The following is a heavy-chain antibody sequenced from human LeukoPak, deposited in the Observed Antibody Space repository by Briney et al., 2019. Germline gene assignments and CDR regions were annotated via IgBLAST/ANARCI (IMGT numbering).Heavy chain of an antibody. D-gene: IGHD2-8*01. CDR2: LYYPGSP. CDR1: GVSMRITSDY. Sequence: AETLSLTCIVSGVSMRITSDYWAWVRKPAGKGLEWIGTLYYPGSPSHYPPSLKRRDTMFVHTTKNHFSLNLSSVTAADTAVYYCAGQGGGVALDYWGQGMLVTV. V-gene: IGHV4-39*01. CDR3: AGQGGGVALDY. J-gene: IGHJ4*02.